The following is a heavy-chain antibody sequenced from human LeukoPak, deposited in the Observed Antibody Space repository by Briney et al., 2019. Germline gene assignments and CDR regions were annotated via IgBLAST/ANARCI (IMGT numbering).Heavy chain of an antibody. J-gene: IGHJ6*03. CDR1: GFTFGDYA. Sequence: GGSLRLSCTASGFTFGDYAMSWFRQAPGKGLEWVSYISSSSSTIYYADSVKGRFTISRDNAKNSLYPQMNSLRAEDTAVYYCARSLWSGYYTSYYYYMDVWGKGTTVTVSS. CDR3: ARSLWSGYYTSYYYYMDV. V-gene: IGHV3-48*01. CDR2: ISSSSSTI. D-gene: IGHD3-3*01.